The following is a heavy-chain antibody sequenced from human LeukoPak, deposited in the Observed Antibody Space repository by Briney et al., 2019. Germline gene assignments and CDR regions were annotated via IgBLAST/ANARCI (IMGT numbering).Heavy chain of an antibody. J-gene: IGHJ3*02. CDR3: AKDRAYGFDI. CDR1: GFTFSSYG. Sequence: TGGSLRLSCAVSGFTFSSYGMSWVRQAPGKGLEWVSALSGSGGTTYNADSVKGRFTISRDNSKNTLYLQMNSLRVEDTAVYYCAKDRAYGFDIWGQGTMVTVSS. CDR2: LSGSGGTT. D-gene: IGHD3-10*01. V-gene: IGHV3-23*01.